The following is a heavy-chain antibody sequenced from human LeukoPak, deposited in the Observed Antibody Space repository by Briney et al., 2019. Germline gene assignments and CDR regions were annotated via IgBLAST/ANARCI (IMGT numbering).Heavy chain of an antibody. CDR1: GVSISSASYY. J-gene: IGHJ4*02. CDR3: AREREGPYGYLDH. D-gene: IGHD4-17*01. CDR2: IYISGST. V-gene: IGHV4-61*02. Sequence: SETLSLTCTVSGVSISSASYYWSWIRQPAGKGPEWIGRIYISGSTNYKSSLKSRVTISLDTSKNQFSLKLSSVTAADTAVYYCAREREGPYGYLDHWGQGTLVIVSS.